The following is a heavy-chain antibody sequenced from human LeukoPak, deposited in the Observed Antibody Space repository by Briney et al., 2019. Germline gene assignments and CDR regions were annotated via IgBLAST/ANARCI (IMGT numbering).Heavy chain of an antibody. Sequence: GGSLRLSCAASGFTFSSYWMHWVRQAPGKGLVWVSRINSDGSSTSYADSVKGRFTISRDNAKNSPYLQMNSLRAEDTAVYYCARVGSIAAAGTPDYWGQGTLVTVSS. V-gene: IGHV3-74*01. CDR1: GFTFSSYW. D-gene: IGHD6-13*01. J-gene: IGHJ4*02. CDR3: ARVGSIAAAGTPDY. CDR2: INSDGSST.